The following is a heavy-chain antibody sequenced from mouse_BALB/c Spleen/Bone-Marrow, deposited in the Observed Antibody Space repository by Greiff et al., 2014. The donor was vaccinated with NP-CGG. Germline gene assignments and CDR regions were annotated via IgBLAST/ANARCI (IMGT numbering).Heavy chain of an antibody. CDR3: ARGLRDWYFDV. Sequence: VKLMESGAELAKPGASVKMSCKASGYTFTTYWIHWVKQRPGQGLEWIGYINPSTGNTEHNQKFRDRATLTADKSSSTPYMQLSSLTSEDSAVYYCARGLRDWYFDVWGAGTTVTVSS. V-gene: IGHV1-7*01. CDR1: GYTFTTYW. J-gene: IGHJ1*01. CDR2: INPSTGNT. D-gene: IGHD2-4*01.